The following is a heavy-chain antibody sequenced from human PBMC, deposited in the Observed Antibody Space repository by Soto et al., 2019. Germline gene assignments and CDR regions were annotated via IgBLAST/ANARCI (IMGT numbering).Heavy chain of an antibody. CDR3: VHRGYMYGNWDHGYFDY. Sequence: QITLKESGPTRVKPTQTLALTCTFSGFSLTTSGVGVGWIRKTPGKALEWLAVIYWDDDKRYSPSLKNRLTITKDPSKNQVVLTMASMDPVDTATYFCVHRGYMYGNWDHGYFDYWGQGTLVTVSS. CDR2: IYWDDDK. J-gene: IGHJ4*02. D-gene: IGHD5-18*01. CDR1: GFSLTTSGVG. V-gene: IGHV2-5*02.